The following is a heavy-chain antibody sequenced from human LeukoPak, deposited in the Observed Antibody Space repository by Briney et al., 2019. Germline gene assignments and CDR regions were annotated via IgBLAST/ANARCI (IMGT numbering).Heavy chain of an antibody. Sequence: GRSLRLSCAASGSTFSSYAMHWVRQAPGKGLEWVAVISYDGSNKYYADSVMGRFTISRDNSKNTLYLQMNSLRAEDTAVYYCARDANALCSSTTCSRYYYFDYWGQGTLVTVSS. CDR1: GSTFSSYA. D-gene: IGHD2-2*01. CDR3: ARDANALCSSTTCSRYYYFDY. J-gene: IGHJ4*02. V-gene: IGHV3-30-3*01. CDR2: ISYDGSNK.